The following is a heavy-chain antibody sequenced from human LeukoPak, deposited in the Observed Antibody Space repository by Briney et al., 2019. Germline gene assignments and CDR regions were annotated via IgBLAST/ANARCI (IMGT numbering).Heavy chain of an antibody. CDR1: GFTFSSYE. CDR3: ARVEVGTMGDEYFDY. D-gene: IGHD3-10*01. Sequence: QPGGSLRLSCAASGFTFSSYEMNWVRQAPGKGLEWVSYISSSGSTIYYADSVKGRFTISRDNAKNSLYLQMNSLRAEDTAVYYCARVEVGTMGDEYFDYWGQGTLVTVSS. J-gene: IGHJ4*02. V-gene: IGHV3-48*03. CDR2: ISSSGSTI.